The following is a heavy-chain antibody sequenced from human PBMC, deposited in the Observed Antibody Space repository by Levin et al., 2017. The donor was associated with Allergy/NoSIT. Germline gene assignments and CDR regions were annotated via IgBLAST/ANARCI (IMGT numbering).Heavy chain of an antibody. D-gene: IGHD2-2*01. CDR1: GFTFSSYA. Sequence: GALRLSCAASGFTFSSYAMHWVRQAPGKGLEYVSAISSNGGSTYYANSVKGRFTISRDNSKNTLYLQMGSLRAEDMAVYYCARDQFVVPAAMIDYWGQGTLVTVSS. CDR3: ARDQFVVPAAMIDY. V-gene: IGHV3-64*01. J-gene: IGHJ4*02. CDR2: ISSNGGST.